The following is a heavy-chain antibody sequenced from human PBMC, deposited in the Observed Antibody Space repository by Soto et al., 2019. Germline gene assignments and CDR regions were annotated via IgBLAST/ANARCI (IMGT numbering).Heavy chain of an antibody. V-gene: IGHV3-48*04. CDR3: VRGRSGYSNNLGP. D-gene: IGHD4-4*01. CDR1: GFSFSLYS. Sequence: GSLRLSCAASGFSFSLYSMNWVRQAPGKGLEWLAYISSTNNVYYADSVKGRFTIPRDNVKSSLYLQMNSLRVEDTAMYHCVRGRSGYSNNLGPCGQGILVTVSS. J-gene: IGHJ5*02. CDR2: ISSTNNV.